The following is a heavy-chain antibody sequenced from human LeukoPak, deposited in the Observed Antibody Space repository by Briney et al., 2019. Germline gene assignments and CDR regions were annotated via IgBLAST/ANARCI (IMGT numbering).Heavy chain of an antibody. J-gene: IGHJ4*02. Sequence: GASVKVSCKASGYTFTSYGISWVRQAPGQGLEWMGGFDPEDGETIYAQKFQGRVTMTEDTSTDTAYMELSSLRSEDTAVYYCANLPYTMIVGWGQGTLVTVSS. CDR3: ANLPYTMIVG. D-gene: IGHD3-22*01. V-gene: IGHV1-24*01. CDR2: FDPEDGET. CDR1: GYTFTSYG.